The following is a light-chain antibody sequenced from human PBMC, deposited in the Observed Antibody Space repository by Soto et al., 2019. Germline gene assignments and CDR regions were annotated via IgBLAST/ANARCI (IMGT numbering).Light chain of an antibody. V-gene: IGKV3-20*01. J-gene: IGKJ4*01. CDR2: DAS. CDR3: HQYGHSPVT. Sequence: EIVLTQTPGTVSLSPGERATLSCRASQSVRSTYFAWYQHKPGQAPRLLIFDASTRATGIPDRFSGGGSGTDFTLTISRLEPEDFALYYCHQYGHSPVTFGGGTKVEIK. CDR1: QSVRSTY.